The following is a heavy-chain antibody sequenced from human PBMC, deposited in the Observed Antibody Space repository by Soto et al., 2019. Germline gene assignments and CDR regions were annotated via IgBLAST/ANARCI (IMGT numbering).Heavy chain of an antibody. CDR2: IDPSDSYT. CDR3: ARQRNSYYYYGMDV. D-gene: IGHD1-7*01. CDR1: GYSFTSYW. J-gene: IGHJ6*02. V-gene: IGHV5-10-1*01. Sequence: PGESLKSSCNGSGYSFTSYWVSWVRQMPGKGLEWMGRIDPSDSYTNYSPSFQGHVTISADKSISTAYLQWSSLKASDTAMYYCARQRNSYYYYGMDVWGQGTKVTVYS.